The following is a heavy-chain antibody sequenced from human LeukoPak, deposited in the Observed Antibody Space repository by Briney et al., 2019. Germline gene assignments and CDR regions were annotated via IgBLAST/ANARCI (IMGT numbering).Heavy chain of an antibody. CDR3: ARHWSYQLLQGSLDV. J-gene: IGHJ6*04. D-gene: IGHD2-2*01. CDR2: IYYSGST. Sequence: PSETLSLTCTVSGGSISSSSYYWGWIRQPPGKGLEWIGSIYYSGSTYYNPSLKSRVTISVDTSKNQFSLKLSSVTAADTAVYYCARHWSYQLLQGSLDVWGKGTTVTVSS. CDR1: GGSISSSSYY. V-gene: IGHV4-39*01.